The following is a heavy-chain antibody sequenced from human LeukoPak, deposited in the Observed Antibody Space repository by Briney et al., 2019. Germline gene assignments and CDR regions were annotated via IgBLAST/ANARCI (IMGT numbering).Heavy chain of an antibody. V-gene: IGHV4-30-4*01. CDR3: AGGRILGAIAY. J-gene: IGHJ4*02. CDR2: IYYSGST. Sequence: SQTLSLTCTVSGGSISSGDYYWSWIRQPPGKGLEWIGYIYYSGSTYYNPSLQSRVTISVDTSKNQFSLKLSSVTAADTAVYYCAGGRILGAIAYWGQGTLVTVSS. CDR1: GGSISSGDYY. D-gene: IGHD1-26*01.